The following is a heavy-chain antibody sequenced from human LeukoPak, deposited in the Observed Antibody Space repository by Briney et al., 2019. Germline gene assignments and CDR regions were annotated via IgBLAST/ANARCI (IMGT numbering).Heavy chain of an antibody. D-gene: IGHD2-2*02. CDR3: AKSSGYCSSTRCYNYYYYLDV. CDR2: ISGSGGST. J-gene: IGHJ6*03. CDR1: GFTFSSYA. V-gene: IGHV3-23*01. Sequence: GGSLRLSCAASGFTFSSYAMSWVRQAPGKGLEWVSAISGSGGSTYYADSVEGRFTISRDNSKNTLYLQMNSLRAEDTAVYYCAKSSGYCSSTRCYNYYYYLDVWGKGTSVTVSS.